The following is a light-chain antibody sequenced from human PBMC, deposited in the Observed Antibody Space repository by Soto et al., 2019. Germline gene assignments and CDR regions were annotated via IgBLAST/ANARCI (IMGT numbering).Light chain of an antibody. J-gene: IGKJ5*01. V-gene: IGKV3-20*01. CDR1: QSVSNNY. CDR3: QQDYNLPIS. CDR2: GAS. Sequence: EKVVTQPPGALSLSPGERATLSCRASQSVSNNYLAWYQQKPGQAPRLLIYGASNRATGIPDRFSGSGSGTDFTLTISRLEPEDFAVYYCQQDYNLPISFGPGTRLEIK.